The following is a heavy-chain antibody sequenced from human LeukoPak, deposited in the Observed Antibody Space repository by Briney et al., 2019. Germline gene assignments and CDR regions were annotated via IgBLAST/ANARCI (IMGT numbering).Heavy chain of an antibody. CDR3: AREGRRISGGTLSLDY. Sequence: SQTLSLTCAISGDSVSNNNAAWHWIRQSPSRGLEWLGRTFYRSKWYYDYAVSVKSRITINSDTSKHQFSLQLTYVNPEDTAVYYCAREGRRISGGTLSLDYWGQGTLVTVSS. CDR1: GDSVSNNNAA. V-gene: IGHV6-1*01. D-gene: IGHD2-15*01. CDR2: TFYRSKWYY. J-gene: IGHJ4*02.